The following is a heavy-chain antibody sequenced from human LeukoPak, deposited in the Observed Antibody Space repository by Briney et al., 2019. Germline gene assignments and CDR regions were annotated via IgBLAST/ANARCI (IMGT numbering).Heavy chain of an antibody. J-gene: IGHJ4*02. D-gene: IGHD3-22*01. CDR2: ISGHKGNT. CDR1: GYTFSNYG. CDR3: ARVRYYYDSSVIL. Sequence: ASVKVSCKASGYTFSNYGITWVRQAPGHGLEWMGWISGHKGNTNYAQKLQGRVTMTTDTSTSTAYMELRSLRSDDTAVYYCARVRYYYDSSVILWGQGTLVTVSS. V-gene: IGHV1-18*01.